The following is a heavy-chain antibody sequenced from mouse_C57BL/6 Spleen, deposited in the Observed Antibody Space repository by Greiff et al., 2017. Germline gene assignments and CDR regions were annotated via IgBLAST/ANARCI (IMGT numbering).Heavy chain of an antibody. V-gene: IGHV1-39*01. J-gene: IGHJ4*01. CDR2: INPNYGTT. Sequence: VHVKQSGPELVKPGASVKISCKASGYSFTDYNMNWVKQSNGKSLEWIGVINPNYGTTSYNQKFKGKATLTVAQSSSTAYMQLNSLTSEDSSVYYCAMTTPLYYAMDYWGQGTSVTVSS. CDR3: AMTTPLYYAMDY. CDR1: GYSFTDYN. D-gene: IGHD2-13*01.